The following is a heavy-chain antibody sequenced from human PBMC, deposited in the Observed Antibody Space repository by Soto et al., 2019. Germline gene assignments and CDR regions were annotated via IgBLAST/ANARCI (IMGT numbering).Heavy chain of an antibody. Sequence: PGESLKISCKGSGYSFTSYWIAWVRQMPGKGLEWMGIIYPGDSDTRYSPPFQGQVTISADKSISTAYLQWSSLKASDTAMYYCARPGRICSCISTTCWVPFAYWGQGTLVTVAS. CDR1: GYSFTSYW. J-gene: IGHJ4*02. D-gene: IGHD2-2*01. V-gene: IGHV5-51*03. CDR3: ARPGRICSCISTTCWVPFAY. CDR2: IYPGDSDT.